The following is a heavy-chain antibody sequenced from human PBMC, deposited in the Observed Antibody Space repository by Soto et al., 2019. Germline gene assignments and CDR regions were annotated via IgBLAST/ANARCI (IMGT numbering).Heavy chain of an antibody. V-gene: IGHV4-59*01. CDR2: IYYSGST. J-gene: IGHJ1*01. D-gene: IGHD7-27*01. CDR3: AGGWGGYFQH. CDR1: GDSISGYY. Sequence: QVQLQESGPGLLKPSQTLSLTCTVSGDSISGYYWSWIRQPPGKGLEWIVYIYYSGSTNYNPSPKSRDTISVDTSKNQFSLKLSSVTAADTAVYYCAGGWGGYFQHWGQGTLVTVSS.